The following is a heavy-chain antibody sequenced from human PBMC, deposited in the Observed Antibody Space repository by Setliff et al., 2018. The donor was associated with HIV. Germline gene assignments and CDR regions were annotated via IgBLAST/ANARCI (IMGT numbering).Heavy chain of an antibody. CDR3: VRGVTRDISGYYRDEYFQH. D-gene: IGHD3-22*01. V-gene: IGHV1-18*01. CDR2: ISTYSGNT. J-gene: IGHJ1*01. CDR1: GYTFTNYG. Sequence: ASVKVSCKTSGYTFTNYGISWVRQAPGQGLEWMGWISTYSGNTNYAQKFQGRVTMTTNTSMSTAYMELSGLRSEDTAVYYCVRGVTRDISGYYRDEYFQHWGQGTPVTVSS.